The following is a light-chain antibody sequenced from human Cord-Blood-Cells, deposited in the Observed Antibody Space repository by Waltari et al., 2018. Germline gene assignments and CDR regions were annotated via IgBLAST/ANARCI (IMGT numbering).Light chain of an antibody. CDR1: SRDVGGYNY. Sequence: QSALTQPRSVSGSPGQSVTISCTGTSRDVGGYNYVPGYQQTPGKAPILMIYDDSKRPSAVPDLFSGSKFGNPASMTISGLQAEDEADYYCCTYAGSYTVVFGGGTKLTVL. CDR3: CTYAGSYTVV. V-gene: IGLV2-11*01. J-gene: IGLJ2*01. CDR2: DDS.